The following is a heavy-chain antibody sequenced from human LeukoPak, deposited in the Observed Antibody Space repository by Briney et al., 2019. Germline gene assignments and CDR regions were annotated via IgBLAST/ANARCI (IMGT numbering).Heavy chain of an antibody. Sequence: GGSLRLSCVASGFTFSNAWMSWVRQAPGKGLEWVGRIKTKTDGYTTDCAAPVKGRFTISRDDSKNTLYLQIHSLKTEDTAVYYCTTDRGYCSGGACPYYYYGMDVWGKGTTVTVSS. D-gene: IGHD2-15*01. J-gene: IGHJ6*04. V-gene: IGHV3-15*01. CDR1: GFTFSNAW. CDR2: IKTKTDGYTT. CDR3: TTDRGYCSGGACPYYYYGMDV.